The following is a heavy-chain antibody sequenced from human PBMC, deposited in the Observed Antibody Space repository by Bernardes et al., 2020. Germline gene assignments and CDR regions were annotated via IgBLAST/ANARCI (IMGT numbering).Heavy chain of an antibody. D-gene: IGHD3-22*01. CDR2: IYYSGRT. CDR3: ARERAQYYYDSSGYAGDAFDI. CDR1: GGSIRSSY. Sequence: SETLSLTCTVSGGSIRSSYWSWIRQPPGPGLEWIGYIYYSGRTHYNPSLKSRVTISVDTSKNQFSLKLSSVTAADTAVYYCARERAQYYYDSSGYAGDAFDIWGQGTMVTGSA. J-gene: IGHJ3*02. V-gene: IGHV4-59*01.